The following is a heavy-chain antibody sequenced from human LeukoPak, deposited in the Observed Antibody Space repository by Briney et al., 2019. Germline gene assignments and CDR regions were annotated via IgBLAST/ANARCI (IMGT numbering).Heavy chain of an antibody. V-gene: IGHV3-21*01. D-gene: IGHD1-14*01. CDR2: IRSSSSNI. CDR1: GFTFSSYS. Sequence: GGSLRLSCAASGFTFSSYSMNWVRQAPGKGLEWVSSIRSSSSNIYYADSMKGRFTISRDSAKNSLYLQMNSLRAEDTAVYYCARGYDWYFDLWGRGTLVTVSS. CDR3: ARGYDWYFDL. J-gene: IGHJ2*01.